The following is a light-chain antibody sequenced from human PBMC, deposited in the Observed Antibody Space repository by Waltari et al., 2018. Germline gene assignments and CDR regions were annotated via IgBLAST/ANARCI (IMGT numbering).Light chain of an antibody. CDR1: QSTSSW. V-gene: IGKV1-5*03. Sequence: DIQMNQSTSTPSASVRDTVTITCRASQSTSSWLAWFQQKPGKAPQHLVYRASTLESGVPSRFSGSWSGTEFTLTISSLQPDDFATYYCQQNNSYSPTWTFGQGTKVEIK. CDR3: QQNNSYSPTWT. J-gene: IGKJ1*01. CDR2: RAS.